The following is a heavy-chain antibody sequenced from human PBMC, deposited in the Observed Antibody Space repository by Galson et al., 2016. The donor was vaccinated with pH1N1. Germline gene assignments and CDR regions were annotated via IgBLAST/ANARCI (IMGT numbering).Heavy chain of an antibody. D-gene: IGHD2-21*01. CDR1: EDTFRSYG. V-gene: IGHV1-69*05. Sequence: SVKVSCKVSEDTFRSYGISWVRQAPGQGPEWMGSIIPVSGTTNYAQSFQGRVSFTTDESSSTIYMEVNTLRSDDTAVYYCARESAGIAFEYSFDYWGQGTLVTVSS. CDR2: IIPVSGTT. CDR3: ARESAGIAFEYSFDY. J-gene: IGHJ4*02.